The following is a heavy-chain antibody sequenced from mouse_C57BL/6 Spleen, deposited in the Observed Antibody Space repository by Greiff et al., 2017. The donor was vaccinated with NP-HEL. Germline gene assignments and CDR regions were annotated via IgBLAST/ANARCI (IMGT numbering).Heavy chain of an antibody. Sequence: EVQVVESEGGLVQPGSSMKLSCTASGFTFSDYYMAWVRQVPEKGLEWVANINYDGSSTYYLDSLKSRFIISRDNANNILYLQMSSLKSEDTATYYCARGDGYSLCFDYWGQGTTLTVSS. D-gene: IGHD2-3*01. J-gene: IGHJ2*01. CDR2: INYDGSST. V-gene: IGHV5-16*01. CDR3: ARGDGYSLCFDY. CDR1: GFTFSDYY.